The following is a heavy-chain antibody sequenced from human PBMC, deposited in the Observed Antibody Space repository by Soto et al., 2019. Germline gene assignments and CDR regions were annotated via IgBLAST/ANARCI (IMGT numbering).Heavy chain of an antibody. CDR3: GITVTMGRDYYYGMDV. CDR1: GGTFSSYA. Sequence: QVQLVQSGAEVKKPGSSVKVSCKASGGTFSSYAISWVRQAPGQGVEWMGGIIPLFGTANYAQKFQGRVTITADKSTSTAYMELSSVISEDKGVYYGGITVTMGRDYYYGMDVWGQGTTVTVSS. D-gene: IGHD4-17*01. J-gene: IGHJ6*02. CDR2: IIPLFGTA. V-gene: IGHV1-69*06.